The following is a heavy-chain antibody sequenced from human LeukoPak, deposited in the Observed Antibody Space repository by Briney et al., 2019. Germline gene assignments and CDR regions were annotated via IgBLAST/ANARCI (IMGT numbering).Heavy chain of an antibody. V-gene: IGHV3-74*01. CDR2: ISDDGSIT. CDR3: ARDAVDTANAV. J-gene: IGHJ6*02. D-gene: IGHD5-18*01. CDR1: GFTFNNYW. Sequence: PGGSLRLSCEASGFTFNNYWIHWVRQAPGKGLVWVSRISDDGSITSYADSVKGRFTISRDNAKNTLYLQMNSLRAEDTAVYYCARDAVDTANAVWGQGTTVTVSS.